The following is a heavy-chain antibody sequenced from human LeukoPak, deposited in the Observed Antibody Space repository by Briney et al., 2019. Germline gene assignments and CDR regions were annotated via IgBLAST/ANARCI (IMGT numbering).Heavy chain of an antibody. CDR1: GFTFSSYA. V-gene: IGHV3-23*01. CDR3: AKSWGVGNYYFDY. Sequence: SGGSLRLSCAASGFTFSSYAMTWVRQAPGKGLEWVSVISGSGGTSYADSVKGRFTISRDNSKNTLYLQMSSLRAEDTAVYYCAKSWGVGNYYFDYWGQGTLVTVSS. J-gene: IGHJ4*02. CDR2: ISGSGGT. D-gene: IGHD3-10*01.